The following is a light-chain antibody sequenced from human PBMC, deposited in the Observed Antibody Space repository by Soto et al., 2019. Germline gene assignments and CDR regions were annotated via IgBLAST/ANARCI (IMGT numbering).Light chain of an antibody. J-gene: IGLJ2*01. CDR3: AVWDDSLNGHLL. CDR2: TDD. CDR1: NSNIGTNP. Sequence: QSVLTQPPSASGTPGQRATISCSGSNSNIGTNPVNWYQQLPGTAPKLLIHTDDQRPSGVPDRFSGSKSGTSASLAISGLQSEDEADYYCAVWDDSLNGHLLVGGGTKLTVL. V-gene: IGLV1-44*01.